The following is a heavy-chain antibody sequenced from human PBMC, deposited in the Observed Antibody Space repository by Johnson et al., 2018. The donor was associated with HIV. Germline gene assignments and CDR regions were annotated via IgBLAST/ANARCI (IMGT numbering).Heavy chain of an antibody. V-gene: IGHV3-30-3*01. J-gene: IGHJ3*02. CDR1: GFTFSSFD. CDR3: ASVYYDILTGYYYDALDI. D-gene: IGHD3-9*01. CDR2: ISYDGSNK. Sequence: QVQLVESGGGVVQPGRSLRLSCAASGFTFSSFDMHWVRQAPGKGLEWVALISYDGSNKYYADSVKGRFTISRHNSKTTLYLQMNSLRAEDTAVYYCASVYYDILTGYYYDALDIWGQGTVVTVSS.